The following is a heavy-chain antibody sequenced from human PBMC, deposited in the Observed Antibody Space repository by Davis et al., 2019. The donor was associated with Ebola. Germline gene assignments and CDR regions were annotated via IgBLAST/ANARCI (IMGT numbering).Heavy chain of an antibody. J-gene: IGHJ4*02. V-gene: IGHV3-74*01. D-gene: IGHD3-10*01. CDR1: GFRFTSFW. Sequence: PGGSLRLSCAPSGFRFTSFWMYWVRQAPGKGLEWVSYINVDDSRINYADSMKGRVTISRDNAKSTLYLQMNSLRVEDTALYYCTTDLRGTSYWGQGTLVTVSS. CDR2: INVDDSRI. CDR3: TTDLRGTSY.